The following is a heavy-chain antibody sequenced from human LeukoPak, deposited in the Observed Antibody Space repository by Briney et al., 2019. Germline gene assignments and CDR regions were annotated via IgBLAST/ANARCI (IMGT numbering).Heavy chain of an antibody. J-gene: IGHJ3*02. V-gene: IGHV4-39*07. D-gene: IGHD2-15*01. CDR1: GGSISSSSYY. CDR2: IYYSGST. CDR3: AKLPSSGGSRVAFDI. Sequence: PSETLSLTCTVSGGSISSSSYYWGWIRQPPGKGLEWIGSIYYSGSTYYNPSLKSRVTISVDTSKNQFSLKLSSVTAADTAVYYCAKLPSSGGSRVAFDIWGQGTMVTVSS.